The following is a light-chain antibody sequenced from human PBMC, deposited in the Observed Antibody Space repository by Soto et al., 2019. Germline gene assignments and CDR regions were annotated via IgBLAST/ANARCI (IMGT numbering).Light chain of an antibody. V-gene: IGLV2-8*01. CDR1: SSDVGGYNY. J-gene: IGLJ1*01. CDR3: SSYAGSNNYV. CDR2: DVS. Sequence: QSALTQPPSAPGSPGQSVTISCTGTSSDVGGYNYVSWYQHHPGKAPKLMIYDVSKRPSGVPDRFSGSKSGNTASLTVSGLQAEDEADYYCSSYAGSNNYVFGTGTKLTVL.